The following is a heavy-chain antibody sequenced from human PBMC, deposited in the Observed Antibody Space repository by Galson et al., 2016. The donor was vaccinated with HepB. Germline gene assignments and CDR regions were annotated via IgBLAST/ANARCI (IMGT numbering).Heavy chain of an antibody. V-gene: IGHV3-74*01. D-gene: IGHD1-26*01. CDR3: AKYSGSYKGYDY. CDR1: GFTFNNYW. Sequence: SLRLSCAASGFTFNNYWIHWVRQSPGNGLVWVSRISGDGRNTNYADSVKGRFTISRDNAKNTVYLHMNSLRAEDTAVYYCAKYSGSYKGYDYWGQGTLVTVSS. CDR2: ISGDGRNT. J-gene: IGHJ4*02.